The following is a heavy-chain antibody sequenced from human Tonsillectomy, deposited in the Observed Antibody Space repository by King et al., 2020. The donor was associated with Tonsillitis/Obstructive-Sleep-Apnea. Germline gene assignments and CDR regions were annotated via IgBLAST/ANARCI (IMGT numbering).Heavy chain of an antibody. J-gene: IGHJ4*02. CDR1: VFTFSNAW. V-gene: IGHV3-15*01. CDR3: TTDSEFGTGY. Sequence: QLVQSGGGLVKPGGSLRLSCAASVFTFSNAWMSWVRQAPGKGLEWVGRIKSKTDGGPTDYAATGKGRFTISRDDSKNTLYLQMNSLKTEDTAVYYCTTDSEFGTGYWGQGTLVTVSS. D-gene: IGHD3-10*01. CDR2: IKSKTDGGPT.